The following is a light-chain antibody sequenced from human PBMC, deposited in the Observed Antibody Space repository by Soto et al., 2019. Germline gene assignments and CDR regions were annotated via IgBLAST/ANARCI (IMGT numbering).Light chain of an antibody. CDR2: EGS. CDR3: YSYAGSSTFVV. CDR1: SRDVGSYNL. J-gene: IGLJ2*01. V-gene: IGLV2-23*03. Sequence: QSVLTQPASVSGSPRQSITISCTETSRDVGSYNLVSWYQQHPGKAPKLMIYEGSKRPSGVSNRFSGSKSGNTASLTISGLQAEDEADYYCYSYAGSSTFVVFGGGTQLTVL.